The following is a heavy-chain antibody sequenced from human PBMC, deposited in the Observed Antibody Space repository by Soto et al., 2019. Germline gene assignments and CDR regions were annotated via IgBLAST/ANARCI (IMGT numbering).Heavy chain of an antibody. CDR2: ISGFNGDT. CDR3: ARDLRWQRGRNYYYGMDV. CDR1: GYTFSHYG. J-gene: IGHJ6*02. Sequence: ASVKVSCKTSGYTFSHYGVSWVRQAPGQGLEWMGWISGFNGDTKYAEKVQGRVSMTTDTSTSTVYMELRSLSADDTAVNYCARDLRWQRGRNYYYGMDVWGQGTAVTVSS. V-gene: IGHV1-18*01. D-gene: IGHD3-10*01.